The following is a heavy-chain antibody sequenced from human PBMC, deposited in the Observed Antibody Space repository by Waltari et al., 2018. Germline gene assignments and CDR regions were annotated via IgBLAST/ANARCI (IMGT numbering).Heavy chain of an antibody. Sequence: QVQLVESGGGVVQPGRSLRLSCAASGFTFSRHALHWVRQTPGKGLEWVAVTSYDESNKFYADSVKGRFTISRDNAKNTLYLQMNSLRPEDTAVYYCARDPELWPTAIDYWGQGTLVTVSS. CDR3: ARDPELWPTAIDY. CDR1: GFTFSRHA. V-gene: IGHV3-30*01. J-gene: IGHJ4*02. D-gene: IGHD6-19*01. CDR2: TSYDESNK.